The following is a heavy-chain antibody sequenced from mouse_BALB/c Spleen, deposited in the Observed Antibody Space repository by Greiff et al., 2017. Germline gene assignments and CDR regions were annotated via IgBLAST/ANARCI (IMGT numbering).Heavy chain of an antibody. CDR1: GFNIKDYY. V-gene: IGHV14-4*02. CDR3: NAWTGTGAWFAY. D-gene: IGHD4-1*01. CDR2: IDPENGDT. J-gene: IGHJ3*01. Sequence: EVQLQQSGAELVRSGASVKLSCTASGFNIKDYYMHWVKQRPEQGLEWIGWIDPENGDTEYAPKFQGKATMTADTSSNTAYLQLSSLTSEDTAVYYCNAWTGTGAWFAYWGQGTLVTVSA.